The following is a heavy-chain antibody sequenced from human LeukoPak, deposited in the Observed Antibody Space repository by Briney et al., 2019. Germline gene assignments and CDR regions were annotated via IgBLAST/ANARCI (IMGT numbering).Heavy chain of an antibody. J-gene: IGHJ5*02. Sequence: GGSLRLSCAASGFTVSSNYMSWVRQAPGKGLEWVSSISSSSSYIYYADSVKGRFTISRDNAKNSLYLQMNSLRAEDTAVYYCARPMTTASNWFDPWGQGTLVTVSS. CDR3: ARPMTTASNWFDP. D-gene: IGHD4-11*01. CDR2: ISSSSSYI. V-gene: IGHV3-21*01. CDR1: GFTVSSNY.